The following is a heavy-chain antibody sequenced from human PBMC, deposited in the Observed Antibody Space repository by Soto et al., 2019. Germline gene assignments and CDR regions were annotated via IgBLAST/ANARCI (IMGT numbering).Heavy chain of an antibody. V-gene: IGHV3-74*01. J-gene: IGHJ4*02. CDR3: TRGLENYSYFDY. CDR2: INTGGSST. CDR1: GFTFSSYW. D-gene: IGHD1-7*01. Sequence: EVQLVESGGGLVQPGGSPRLSCAASGFTFSSYWMHWVRQAPGKGLEWVSRINTGGSSTVYADSVKGRFTISRDNAKNTLYVQMTSLRAEDTAVYYCTRGLENYSYFDYWGQGILVTVSS.